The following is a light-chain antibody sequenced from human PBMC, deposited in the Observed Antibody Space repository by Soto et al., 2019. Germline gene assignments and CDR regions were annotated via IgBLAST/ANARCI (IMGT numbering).Light chain of an antibody. Sequence: QSVLTQPASVSGSPGQSITISCTGTSSDVGGYNYVSWYQQHPGKAPKLMIYDVSHRPSGVSNRFSDSKSGNTASLTISGLQAEDEADYYCSSYTSSSTLVFGGGTKLTVL. CDR2: DVS. J-gene: IGLJ2*01. CDR1: SSDVGGYNY. CDR3: SSYTSSSTLV. V-gene: IGLV2-14*01.